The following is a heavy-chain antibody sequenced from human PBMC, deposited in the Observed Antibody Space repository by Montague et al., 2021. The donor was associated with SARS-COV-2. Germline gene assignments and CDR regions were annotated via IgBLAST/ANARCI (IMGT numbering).Heavy chain of an antibody. V-gene: IGHV4-34*01. CDR2: INHSGST. Sequence: SETLSLTCAVYGGSFSSYYWSWIRQPPGKGLEWIGEINHSGSTNYNPSLKSRVTISVDTSKNQFSLKLSSVTAADTAVYYCAREVRGLVVVVIAIAYYDFDYWGQGTLVTVSS. CDR3: AREVRGLVVVVIAIAYYDFDY. D-gene: IGHD2-21*01. J-gene: IGHJ4*02. CDR1: GGSFSSYY.